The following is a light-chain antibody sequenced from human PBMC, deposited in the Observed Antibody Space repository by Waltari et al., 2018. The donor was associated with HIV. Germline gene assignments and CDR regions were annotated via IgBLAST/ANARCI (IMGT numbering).Light chain of an antibody. CDR1: RSVSSSH. Sequence: EIVLTQSPGTLSLSPGERATLSCRASRSVSSSHLAWYQQKPGQAPRLLLYGASTRATGIPDRFSGSGSGTEFTLTVSRLEPEDFAVYYCQQYDSSPSGTFGQGTKVEIK. J-gene: IGKJ1*01. CDR3: QQYDSSPSGT. CDR2: GAS. V-gene: IGKV3-20*01.